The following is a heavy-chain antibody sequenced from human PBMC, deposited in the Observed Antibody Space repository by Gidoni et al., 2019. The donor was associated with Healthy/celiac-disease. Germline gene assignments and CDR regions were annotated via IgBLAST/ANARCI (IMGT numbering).Heavy chain of an antibody. CDR1: GFTFSSDG. CDR2: IRYDGSNK. J-gene: IGHJ6*03. Sequence: QVQLVESGGGVVQPGGSLRLSCAASGFTFSSDGMHWVRQAPGKGLEWVAFIRYDGSNKYYADSVKGRFTISRDNSKNTLYLQMNSLRAEDTAVYYCAKEVVPAATAMDVWGKGTTVTVSS. CDR3: AKEVVPAATAMDV. V-gene: IGHV3-30*02. D-gene: IGHD2-2*01.